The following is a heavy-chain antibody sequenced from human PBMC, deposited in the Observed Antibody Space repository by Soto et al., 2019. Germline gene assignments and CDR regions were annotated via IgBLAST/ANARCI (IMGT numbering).Heavy chain of an antibody. V-gene: IGHV2-5*02. J-gene: IGHJ4*02. Sequence: QITLKESGPSPVKPTQTLTVTGTSSGFSLSNCGSGVAWFLQPPGQALKWLALIYVDNDKRYSLSLKTRLTITKDTSKNQVVLTMTNMDPVDTATYYCAHCTLHDYGDYDPGTSHVFDSWGQGTLVTVSS. D-gene: IGHD4-17*01. CDR1: GFSLSNCGSG. CDR3: AHCTLHDYGDYDPGTSHVFDS. CDR2: IYVDNDK.